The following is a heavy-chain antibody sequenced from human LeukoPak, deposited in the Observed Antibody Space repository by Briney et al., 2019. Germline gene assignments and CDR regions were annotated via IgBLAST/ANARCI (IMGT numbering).Heavy chain of an antibody. J-gene: IGHJ4*02. V-gene: IGHV6-1*01. CDR3: TRGRNSAFDY. D-gene: IGHD1-14*01. CDR1: AASVSTSGVA. Sequence: SPTLSLTFSFSAASVSTSGVAWNRLSQSPSRGLVWLGKTYYASEWSHEYALSVKSLITINPDTSKNQFSLQLNSVTPEDTAVYYCTRGRNSAFDYWGQGTLVTVSS. CDR2: TYYASEWSH.